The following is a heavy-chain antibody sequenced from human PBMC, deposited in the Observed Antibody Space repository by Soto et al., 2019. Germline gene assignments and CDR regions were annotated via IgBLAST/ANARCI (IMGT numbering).Heavy chain of an antibody. CDR1: GFTFSSYA. CDR3: ANLPNWNDGKYYYYGMDV. D-gene: IGHD1-20*01. CDR2: ISGSGGST. J-gene: IGHJ6*02. Sequence: PGESLKISCAASGFTFSSYAMSWVRQAPGKGLEWVSAISGSGGSTYYADSVKGRFTISRDNSKNTLYLQMNSLRAEDTAVYYCANLPNWNDGKYYYYGMDVWGEGTTVTVS. V-gene: IGHV3-23*01.